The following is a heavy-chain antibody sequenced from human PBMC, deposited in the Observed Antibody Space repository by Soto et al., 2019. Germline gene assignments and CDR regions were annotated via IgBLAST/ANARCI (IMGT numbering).Heavy chain of an antibody. V-gene: IGHV3-30*18. CDR1: GVTFSSYG. CDR2: ISYDGSNK. D-gene: IGHD2-2*01. CDR3: AKLGIVVVPAAIPQNWFDP. J-gene: IGHJ5*02. Sequence: GGSLRLSCAASGVTFSSYGMHWVRQAAGKGLEWVAVISYDGSNKYYADSVKGRFTIARANSKNTLYLQMNSLRAEDTAVYSCAKLGIVVVPAAIPQNWFDPWGQGTLVTVSS.